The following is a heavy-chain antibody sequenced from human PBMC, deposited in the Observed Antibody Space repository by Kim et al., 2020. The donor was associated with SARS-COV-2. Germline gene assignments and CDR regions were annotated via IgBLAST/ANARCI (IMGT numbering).Heavy chain of an antibody. CDR1: GFTFSSYG. Sequence: GGSLRLSCAASGFTFSSYGMHWVRQAPGKGLEWVAVISYDGSNKYYADSVKGRFTISRDNSKNTLYLQMNSLRAEDTAVYYCAKGGKTIVGATYFQHWGQGTLVTVSS. J-gene: IGHJ1*01. CDR3: AKGGKTIVGATYFQH. V-gene: IGHV3-30*18. CDR2: ISYDGSNK. D-gene: IGHD1-26*01.